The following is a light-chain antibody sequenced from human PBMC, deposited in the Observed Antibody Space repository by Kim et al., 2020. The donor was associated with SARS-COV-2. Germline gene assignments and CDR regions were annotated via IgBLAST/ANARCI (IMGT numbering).Light chain of an antibody. CDR1: RRISSSF. Sequence: PGERVTLSCRASRRISSSFLAWYQQKPGQAPRLLIFGASSRATGIPDRFSGSGSGTDFTLTINRLEPEDFAVYFCQQNGGSPPALTFGGGTKVDIK. CDR3: QQNGGSPPALT. CDR2: GAS. J-gene: IGKJ4*01. V-gene: IGKV3-20*01.